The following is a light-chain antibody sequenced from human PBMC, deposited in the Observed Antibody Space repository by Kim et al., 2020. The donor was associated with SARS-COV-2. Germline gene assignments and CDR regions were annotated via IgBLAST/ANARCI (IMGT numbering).Light chain of an antibody. Sequence: IVMTQSPATLSVSPGERVTLSCRASQSVSNNLAWYQQRPGQAPRLLIYGASTRATDISARFSGSGSGTEFTLTIRSLQSEDFAVYYYQQYNDWPLLTFGGGTKLEIK. CDR2: GAS. J-gene: IGKJ4*01. CDR1: QSVSNN. V-gene: IGKV3-15*01. CDR3: QQYNDWPLLT.